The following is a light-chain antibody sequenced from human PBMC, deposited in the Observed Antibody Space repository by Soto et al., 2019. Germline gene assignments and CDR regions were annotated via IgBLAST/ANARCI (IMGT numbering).Light chain of an antibody. V-gene: IGLV1-51*01. CDR3: GTGNRSLSAGV. Sequence: QSVLTQPPSVSAAPGQTVTISCSGSSSNIWNNYVSWYQQLPGTAPKLLIYDNNKRPSGIPDRLSGSKSGTSATRGITGLQTGDDADYYCGTGNRSLSAGVFGGGTKRTVI. CDR2: DNN. CDR1: SSNIWNNY. J-gene: IGLJ2*01.